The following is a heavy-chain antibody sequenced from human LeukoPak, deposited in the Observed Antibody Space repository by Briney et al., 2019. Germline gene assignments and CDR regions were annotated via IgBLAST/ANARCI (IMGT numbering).Heavy chain of an antibody. CDR3: ARPFQYCSSTSCYRNDY. CDR2: IYYSGST. CDR1: GGSISSSSYY. J-gene: IGHJ4*02. Sequence: PSETLSLTCTVSGGSISSSSYYWGWIRQPPGKGLEWIGSIYYSGSTYYNPSLKSRVTISVDTSKNQFSLKLSSVTAADTAVYYCARPFQYCSSTSCYRNDYWGQGTLVTVSS. D-gene: IGHD2-2*02. V-gene: IGHV4-39*07.